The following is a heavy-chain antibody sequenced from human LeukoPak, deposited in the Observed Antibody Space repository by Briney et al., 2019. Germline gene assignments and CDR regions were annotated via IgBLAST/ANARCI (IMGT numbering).Heavy chain of an antibody. Sequence: ASVKVSCKASGYTFTSYDINWVRQATGQGLEWMGWMNPNSGNTGYAQKFQGRVTMTRNTSISTAYMELSSLRSEDTAVYYCARAERAPYYDFWSGYYLLNDAFDIWGQGTMVTVSS. CDR3: ARAERAPYYDFWSGYYLLNDAFDI. J-gene: IGHJ3*02. V-gene: IGHV1-8*01. D-gene: IGHD3-3*01. CDR1: GYTFTSYD. CDR2: MNPNSGNT.